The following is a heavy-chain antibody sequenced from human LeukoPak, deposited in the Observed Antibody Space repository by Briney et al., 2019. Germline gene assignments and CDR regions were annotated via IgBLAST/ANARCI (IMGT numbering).Heavy chain of an antibody. CDR1: GFTFSSYS. Sequence: GGSPRLSCAASGFTFSSYSMNWVRQAPGKGLEWVSSISSSSSYIYYADSVKGRFTISRDNAKNSLYLQMNSLRAEDTAVYYCAREDKQYQINYWGQGTLVTVSS. CDR2: ISSSSSYI. J-gene: IGHJ4*02. V-gene: IGHV3-21*01. D-gene: IGHD2-2*01. CDR3: AREDKQYQINY.